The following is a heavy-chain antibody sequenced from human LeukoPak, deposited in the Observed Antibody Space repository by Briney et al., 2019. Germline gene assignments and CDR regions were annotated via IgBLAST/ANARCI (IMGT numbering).Heavy chain of an antibody. Sequence: ASVKDSCKASGYTFTSYYMHWVRQPAGEGLEWMGIMNPTGGSTSYAQKLQGRVTMTRDTSTSTVYMELSSLRSEDTAVYYCASSYCSSTSCHDYYYYGMDVWGQGTTVTVSS. D-gene: IGHD2-2*01. CDR2: MNPTGGST. CDR1: GYTFTSYY. J-gene: IGHJ6*02. CDR3: ASSYCSSTSCHDYYYYGMDV. V-gene: IGHV1-46*01.